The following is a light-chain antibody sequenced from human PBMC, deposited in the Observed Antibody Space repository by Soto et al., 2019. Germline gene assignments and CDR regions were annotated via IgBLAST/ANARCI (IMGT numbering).Light chain of an antibody. Sequence: EVVIRQSPATLSVSPGERGTLSCRASQSVSSNLAWYQQKPGQAPRRLIYGASSRATGIPDRFSGSGSGTDFTLTISRLEPEDFAVYYCQQYGTSPITFGQGTRLEI. CDR1: QSVSSN. V-gene: IGKV3-20*01. CDR3: QQYGTSPIT. J-gene: IGKJ5*01. CDR2: GAS.